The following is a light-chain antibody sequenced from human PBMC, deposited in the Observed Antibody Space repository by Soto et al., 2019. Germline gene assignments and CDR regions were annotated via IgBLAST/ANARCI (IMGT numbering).Light chain of an antibody. CDR1: SSDVGGYNY. CDR3: SSYTSSTPGNV. V-gene: IGLV2-14*01. Sequence: QSALTQPASVSGSPGQSITTSCTGTSSDVGGYNYVSWYQQHPGKAPKLMIYDVSNRPSGVSNRFSGSKSGNTASLTISGLQAEDEVDYYCSSYTSSTPGNVFGTGTKLTVL. J-gene: IGLJ1*01. CDR2: DVS.